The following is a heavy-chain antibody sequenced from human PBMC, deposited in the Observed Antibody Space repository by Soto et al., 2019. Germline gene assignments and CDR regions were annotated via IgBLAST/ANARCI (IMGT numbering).Heavy chain of an antibody. D-gene: IGHD3-9*01. CDR3: AKGFGSDWSDFDY. CDR1: GFTFSTYA. CDR2: ISDSGDRT. J-gene: IGHJ4*02. Sequence: EVQLLESGGGLVQPGGSLRLSCGASGFTFSTYAMSWVRQAPGKGLERVAGISDSGDRTYHADSVKGRLTISRDYSKNTLFLQMISLRVEDTATYYCAKGFGSDWSDFDYWGQGDLVIVSS. V-gene: IGHV3-23*01.